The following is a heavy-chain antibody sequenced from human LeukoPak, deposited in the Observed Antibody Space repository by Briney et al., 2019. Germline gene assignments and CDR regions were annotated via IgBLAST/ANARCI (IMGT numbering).Heavy chain of an antibody. CDR2: IYSDNT. CDR3: ARRAGAYSHPYDY. Sequence: GSLRLSCAASGFTFSSYGMSWVRQAPGKGLEWVSFIYSDNTHYSDSVKGRFTISRDNSKNTLYLQMNSLRAEDTAVYYCARRAGAYSHPYDYWGQGTLVTVSS. D-gene: IGHD4/OR15-4a*01. J-gene: IGHJ4*02. CDR1: GFTFSSYG. V-gene: IGHV3-53*01.